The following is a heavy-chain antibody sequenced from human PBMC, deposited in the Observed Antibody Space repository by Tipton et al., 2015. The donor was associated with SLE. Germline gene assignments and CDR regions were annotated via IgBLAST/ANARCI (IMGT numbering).Heavy chain of an antibody. CDR3: AKDGHRYDFWSGSGVFYYYYMDV. Sequence: SLRLSCAASGFTFSNYGMHWVRQAPGKGLEWVAVISYDGSNKYYADSVKGRFTISRDNSKNTLYLQMNSLRAEDTAVYYCAKDGHRYDFWSGSGVFYYYYMDVWGKGTTVTVSS. D-gene: IGHD3-3*01. CDR2: ISYDGSNK. CDR1: GFTFSNYG. V-gene: IGHV3-30*18. J-gene: IGHJ6*03.